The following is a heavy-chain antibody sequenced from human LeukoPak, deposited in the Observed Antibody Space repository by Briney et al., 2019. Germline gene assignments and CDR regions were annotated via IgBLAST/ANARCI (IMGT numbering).Heavy chain of an antibody. V-gene: IGHV3-66*01. CDR1: GFTVNGHY. CDR2: IHIVGST. CDR3: ARGEAELPRLYGMDI. J-gene: IGHJ6*02. Sequence: GGSLRLSCAASGFTVNGHYMSWVRQAPGKGLEWVSIIHIVGSTYYADSVKGRFLISRDNSKNTLSLQMNNLRVEDTALYYCARGEAELPRLYGMDIWGQGTTVTVSS. D-gene: IGHD1-26*01.